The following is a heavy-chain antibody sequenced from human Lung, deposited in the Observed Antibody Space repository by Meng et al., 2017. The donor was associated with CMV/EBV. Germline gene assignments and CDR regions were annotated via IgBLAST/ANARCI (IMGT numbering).Heavy chain of an antibody. Sequence: QGQLQESGPGLVKPSQTLSLTCTVSGGSSSSGDYYWSWIRQPPGKGLEWIGYIYYSGSTYYNPSLKSRVTISVDTSKNQFSLKLSSVTAADTAVYYRARDRTTGRYFDYWGQGTLVTVSS. CDR3: ARDRTTGRYFDY. J-gene: IGHJ4*02. CDR2: IYYSGST. CDR1: GGSSSSGDYY. V-gene: IGHV4-30-4*01. D-gene: IGHD4-11*01.